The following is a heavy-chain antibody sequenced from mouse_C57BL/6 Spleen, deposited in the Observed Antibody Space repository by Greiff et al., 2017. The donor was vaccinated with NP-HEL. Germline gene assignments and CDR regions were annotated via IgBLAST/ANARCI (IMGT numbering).Heavy chain of an antibody. CDR3: ARWGHSSDGAMYY. V-gene: IGHV1-7*01. J-gene: IGHJ2*01. D-gene: IGHD1-1*01. CDR2: INPNSGYT. CDR1: GFTFTSYW. Sequence: VQLQQSGAELVKPGASVKISCKASGFTFTSYWMHWVKQRHGKGLEWIGFINPNSGYTNYNQKFKGKATLTADTSSSTAYLQLSSLTYEDSAVYYCARWGHSSDGAMYYWGQGTTLTVSS.